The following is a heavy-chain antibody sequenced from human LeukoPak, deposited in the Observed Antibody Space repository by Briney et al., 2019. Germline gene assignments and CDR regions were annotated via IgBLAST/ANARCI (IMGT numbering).Heavy chain of an antibody. CDR3: ATTYYYDSSGYYNRHDAFDI. J-gene: IGHJ3*02. CDR1: GGTFSSYA. V-gene: IGHV1-69*13. D-gene: IGHD3-22*01. Sequence: SVKVSCKASGGTFSSYAISWVRQAPGQGLEWMGGIIPIFGTANYAQKFQGRVTVTADESTSTAYMELRSLRSDDTAVYYCATTYYYDSSGYYNRHDAFDIWGQGTMVTVSS. CDR2: IIPIFGTA.